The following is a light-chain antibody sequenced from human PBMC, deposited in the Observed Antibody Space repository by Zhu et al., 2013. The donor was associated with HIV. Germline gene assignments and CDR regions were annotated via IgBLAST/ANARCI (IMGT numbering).Light chain of an antibody. CDR2: GAS. J-gene: IGKJ2*01. CDR1: QSISRN. Sequence: EIVMTQSPATLSVSPGGRATLSCRASQSISRNVAWYQQKPGQPPRLLIYGASSRATGIPDRFSGSGSGTDFTLTISRLEPEDFAVYYCQQYGTSPMYTFGQGTKLEI. CDR3: QQYGTSPMYT. V-gene: IGKV3-20*01.